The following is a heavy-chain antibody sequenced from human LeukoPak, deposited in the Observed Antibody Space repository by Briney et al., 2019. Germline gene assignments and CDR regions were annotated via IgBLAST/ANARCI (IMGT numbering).Heavy chain of an antibody. J-gene: IGHJ4*02. CDR2: INHSGST. D-gene: IGHD4-17*01. CDR3: ARGNMTTVTYYFDY. V-gene: IGHV4-34*01. Sequence: PSETLSLTCAVYGGSFSGYYWSWIRQPPGKGLEWIGEINHSGSTNYNPSLKSRVTISVDTSKNQFSLKLSSVTAADTAVYYCARGNMTTVTYYFDYGGQATLVTVSS. CDR1: GGSFSGYY.